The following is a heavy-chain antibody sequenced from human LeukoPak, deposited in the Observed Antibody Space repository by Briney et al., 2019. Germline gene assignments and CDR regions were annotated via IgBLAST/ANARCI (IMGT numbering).Heavy chain of an antibody. V-gene: IGHV3-72*01. CDR1: GFTFSDHF. Sequence: GGSLRLSCAASGFTFSDHFIDWVRQAPGKGLEWVSRSGNKAKNYATEYAASVKGRFTISRDDSKSIAYLQMNSLKTEDTAVYYCTRDQLLPASTDTFDIWGRGTMVTVSS. J-gene: IGHJ3*02. D-gene: IGHD2-2*01. CDR2: SGNKAKNYAT. CDR3: TRDQLLPASTDTFDI.